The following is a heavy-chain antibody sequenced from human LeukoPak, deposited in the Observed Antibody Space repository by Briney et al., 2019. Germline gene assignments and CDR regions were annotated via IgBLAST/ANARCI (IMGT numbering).Heavy chain of an antibody. CDR2: ISHSGST. CDR3: ARRLLWGSGSYYPDY. Sequence: PSETLSLTCAVYGGSFSGYYWSWIRQPPGKGLEWIGEISHSGSTNYNPSLKSRVTISVDTSKNQFSLKLSSVTAADTAVYYCARRLLWGSGSYYPDYWGQGTLVTVSS. D-gene: IGHD3-10*01. J-gene: IGHJ4*02. V-gene: IGHV4-34*01. CDR1: GGSFSGYY.